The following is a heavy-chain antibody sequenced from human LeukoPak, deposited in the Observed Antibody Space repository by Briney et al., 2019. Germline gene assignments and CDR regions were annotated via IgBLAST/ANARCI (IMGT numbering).Heavy chain of an antibody. V-gene: IGHV3-30*02. D-gene: IGHD1-1*01. Sequence: GGSLRFSCAASGLTFSSNGMHWVRQAPGKGLEGVAFILYDGSNKYYADSVKGRFTISRANSKTTLYLQMKTLKAKTTAEYSCAKDRNGRTGWFDPWGQGTLVTVSS. CDR2: ILYDGSNK. CDR3: AKDRNGRTGWFDP. CDR1: GLTFSSNG. J-gene: IGHJ5*02.